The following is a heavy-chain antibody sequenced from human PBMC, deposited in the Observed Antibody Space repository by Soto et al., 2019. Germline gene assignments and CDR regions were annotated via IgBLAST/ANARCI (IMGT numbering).Heavy chain of an antibody. V-gene: IGHV2-5*02. CDR2: IYWDDDK. Sequence: QITLKESGPTLVKPTQTLTLTCTFSGFSLSTSGVGVGWIRQPPGKALEWLALIYWDDDKRYSPSLKSRLTLSKEPSKHQVVLTMTNMDPVDTATYSCARLSYGDYFDYWGQGTLVTVSP. CDR1: GFSLSTSGVG. J-gene: IGHJ4*02. CDR3: ARLSYGDYFDY. D-gene: IGHD4-17*01.